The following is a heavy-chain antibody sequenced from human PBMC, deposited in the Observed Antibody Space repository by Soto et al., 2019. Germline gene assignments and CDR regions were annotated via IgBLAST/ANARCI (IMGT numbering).Heavy chain of an antibody. CDR3: ARRAFYYGSGSYYTEETYYYMDV. V-gene: IGHV4-59*08. D-gene: IGHD3-10*01. J-gene: IGHJ6*03. CDR2: IYYSGST. Sequence: SETLSLTCTVSGGSISSYYWSWIRQPPGKGLEWIGYIYYSGSTNYNPSLKSRVTISVDTSKNQFSLRLNSVTAADTAVYYCARRAFYYGSGSYYTEETYYYMDVWGKGTTVTVSS. CDR1: GGSISSYY.